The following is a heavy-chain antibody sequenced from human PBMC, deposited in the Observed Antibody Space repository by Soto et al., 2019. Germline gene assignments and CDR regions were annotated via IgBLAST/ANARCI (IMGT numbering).Heavy chain of an antibody. Sequence: QVQLQESGPGLVKPSQTLSLTCTVSDGSISSGGYYWSWIRQHPGKGLECIGYIYYSGSTYYNPSLKSRVTISVDTSENQFSLKLSSVTGADTAVYYCASYGSGCYYPTTFDYWGQGTLVTVSS. CDR2: IYYSGST. CDR1: DGSISSGGYY. J-gene: IGHJ4*02. CDR3: ASYGSGCYYPTTFDY. V-gene: IGHV4-31*03. D-gene: IGHD3-10*01.